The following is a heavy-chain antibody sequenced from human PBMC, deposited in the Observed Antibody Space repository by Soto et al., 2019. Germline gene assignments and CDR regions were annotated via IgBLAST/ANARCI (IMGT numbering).Heavy chain of an antibody. CDR3: ACPEVVVTTTGCMDF. V-gene: IGHV1-69*13. D-gene: IGHD2-15*01. CDR1: GGTFSSYA. Sequence: SVKVSCPSSGGTFSSYAISWVRQAPGQGLEWMGGIIPIFGTANYAQKFQGRVTITADESTSTAYMELSSLRSEDTAVYYCACPEVVVTTTGCMDFWGKGTKVT. J-gene: IGHJ6*04. CDR2: IIPIFGTA.